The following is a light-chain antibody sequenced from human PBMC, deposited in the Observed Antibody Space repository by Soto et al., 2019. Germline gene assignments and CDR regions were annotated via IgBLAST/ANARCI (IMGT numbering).Light chain of an antibody. V-gene: IGLV2-8*01. J-gene: IGLJ3*02. CDR1: SSDVGGYNY. Sequence: QSALTQPPSASGSPGQSVTISCTGTSSDVGGYNYVSLYQQYPGRAPKLMIYEVTKRPSGFPDRFSGSKSGNTASLTVSGLQAEDEADYYCSSYAASNNFYFVFGGGTKLTVL. CDR3: SSYAASNNFYFV. CDR2: EVT.